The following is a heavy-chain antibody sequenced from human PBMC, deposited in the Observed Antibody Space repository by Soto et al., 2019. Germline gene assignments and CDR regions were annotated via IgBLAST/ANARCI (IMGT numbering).Heavy chain of an antibody. D-gene: IGHD3-10*01. CDR1: GFTFSSNA. CDR2: ISGTTDNT. V-gene: IGHV3-23*01. J-gene: IGHJ4*02. CDR3: ARSLRGVIIDFDS. Sequence: EVQLLESGGGLVQPGGSLRLSCAASGFTFSSNAMSWVRRAPGKGLEWVSAISGTTDNTYYADSVKGRFTISRDNSKNTLYLQMNSLRAEDTALYYCARSLRGVIIDFDSWGQGTLVTVSS.